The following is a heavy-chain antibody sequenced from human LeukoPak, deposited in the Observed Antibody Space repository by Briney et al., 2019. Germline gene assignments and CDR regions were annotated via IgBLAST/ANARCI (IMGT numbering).Heavy chain of an antibody. CDR3: AKDQTYYDILTGLFDI. J-gene: IGHJ3*02. D-gene: IGHD3-9*01. V-gene: IGHV3-9*01. CDR2: ISWNSGSI. CDR1: GFTFDDYA. Sequence: GRSPRLSCAASGFTFDDYAMHWVRQAPGKGLEWVSGISWNSGSIGYADSVKGRFTISRDNAKNSLYLQMNSLRAEDTAVYYCAKDQTYYDILTGLFDIWGQGTMVTVSS.